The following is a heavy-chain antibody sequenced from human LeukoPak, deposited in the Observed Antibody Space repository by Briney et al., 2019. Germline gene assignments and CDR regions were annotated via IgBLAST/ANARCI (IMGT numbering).Heavy chain of an antibody. Sequence: ASVKVSCKASGYTFTSYDINWVRQATGHRLEWMGWMNPNSGNTGYAQKFQGRVTMTRNTSIITAYMELSSLRSEDAAVYYCARGGYFWSGLVLAYYYYYMDVWGKGTTVTVSS. CDR2: MNPNSGNT. CDR1: GYTFTSYD. J-gene: IGHJ6*03. V-gene: IGHV1-8*01. CDR3: ARGGYFWSGLVLAYYYYYMDV. D-gene: IGHD3-3*01.